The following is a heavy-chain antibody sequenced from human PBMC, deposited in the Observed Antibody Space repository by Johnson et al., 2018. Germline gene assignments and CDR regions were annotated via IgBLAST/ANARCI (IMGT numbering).Heavy chain of an antibody. V-gene: IGHV3-23*04. D-gene: IGHD1-20*01. CDR3: AKGLTSDV. Sequence: VQLVQSGGGVVQPGRSLRLSCAASGFTFSSYGMHWVRKAPGKGLEWVSVISGSGGSTYYADSVKGRFTISRDNSKNTLYLQMNSLRAEDTAVYYCAKGLTSDVWGKGTPVTVSS. CDR2: ISGSGGST. CDR1: GFTFSSYG. J-gene: IGHJ6*04.